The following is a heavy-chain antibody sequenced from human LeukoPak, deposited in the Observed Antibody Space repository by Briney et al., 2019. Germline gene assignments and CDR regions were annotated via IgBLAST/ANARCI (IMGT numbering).Heavy chain of an antibody. D-gene: IGHD6-13*01. CDR3: AKDNQYSSSWFYYFDY. CDR1: GFTFSSYA. Sequence: GGSLRLSCAASGFTFSSYAMSWVRQAPGKGLEWVSAISGSGGSTYYADSVKGRFTISRDNSKNTLYLQMNSLRAEDTAVYYCAKDNQYSSSWFYYFDYWGQGTLVTVSS. V-gene: IGHV3-23*01. J-gene: IGHJ4*02. CDR2: ISGSGGST.